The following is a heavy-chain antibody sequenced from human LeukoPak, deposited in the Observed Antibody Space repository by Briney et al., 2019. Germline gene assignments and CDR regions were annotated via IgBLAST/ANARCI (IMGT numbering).Heavy chain of an antibody. V-gene: IGHV4-39*01. CDR2: LCYSGNS. J-gene: IGHJ4*02. D-gene: IGHD4-23*01. CDR3: ARRKGNSDYFDF. CDR1: GGPIRISSYC. Sequence: SETLSLTCIVSGGPIRISSYCWDWIRQPPGKGLEWIGSLCYSGNSYYNLSLKSRVTISVDTSENQCSLNLRSVTAADTAVYFCARRKGNSDYFDFWGQGTVVTVSS.